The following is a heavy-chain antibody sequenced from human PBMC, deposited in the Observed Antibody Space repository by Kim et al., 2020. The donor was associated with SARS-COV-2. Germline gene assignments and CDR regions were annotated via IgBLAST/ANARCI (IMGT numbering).Heavy chain of an antibody. J-gene: IGHJ3*02. D-gene: IGHD6-19*01. V-gene: IGHV3-33*06. CDR3: AKGKEQWLVDAFDI. Sequence: DSVKGRFTISRDNSKNTLYLQMNSLRAEDTAVYYCAKGKEQWLVDAFDIWGQGTMVTVSS.